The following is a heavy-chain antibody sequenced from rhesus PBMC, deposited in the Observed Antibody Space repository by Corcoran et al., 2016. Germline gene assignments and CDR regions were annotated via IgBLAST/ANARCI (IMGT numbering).Heavy chain of an antibody. Sequence: QVTLKESGPALVKPTQTLTLTCTFSGFSISPRGMGVGWIRQPPGKAREWLALIYWDDDKYYSTCLKSRLTISKDTSKNQVVLTMTNMDPVDTATYYCARRRRAYYFDYWGQGVLVTVSS. V-gene: IGHV2-174*01. CDR3: ARRRRAYYFDY. J-gene: IGHJ4*01. CDR1: GFSISPRGMG. CDR2: IYWDDDK.